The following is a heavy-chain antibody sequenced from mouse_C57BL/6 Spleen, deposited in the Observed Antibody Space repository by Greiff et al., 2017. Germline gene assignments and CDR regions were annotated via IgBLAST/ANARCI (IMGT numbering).Heavy chain of an antibody. J-gene: IGHJ4*01. V-gene: IGHV5-17*01. CDR2: ISSGSSTI. Sequence: EVHLVESGGGLVKPGGSLKLSCAASGFTFSDYGMHWVRQAPEKGLEWVAYISSGSSTIYYADTVKGRFTISRDNAKNTLFLQMTSLRSEDTAMYYCARNDGYPHAMDYWGQGTSVTVSS. CDR1: GFTFSDYG. CDR3: ARNDGYPHAMDY. D-gene: IGHD2-3*01.